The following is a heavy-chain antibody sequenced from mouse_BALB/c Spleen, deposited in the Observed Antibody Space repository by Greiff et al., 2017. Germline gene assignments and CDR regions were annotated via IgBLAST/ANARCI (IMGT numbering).Heavy chain of an antibody. CDR3: ARCYYDLYYFDY. Sequence: DVMLVESGPSLVKPSQTLSLTCSVTGDSITSGYWNWIRKFPGNKLEYMGYISYSGSTYYNPSLKSRISITRDTSKNQYYLQLNSVTTEDTATYYCARCYYDLYYFDYWGQGTTLTVSS. CDR2: ISYSGST. CDR1: GDSITSGY. V-gene: IGHV3-8*02. J-gene: IGHJ2*01. D-gene: IGHD2-4*01.